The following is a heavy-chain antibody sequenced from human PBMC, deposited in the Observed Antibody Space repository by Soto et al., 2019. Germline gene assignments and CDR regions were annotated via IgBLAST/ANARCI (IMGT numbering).Heavy chain of an antibody. CDR3: ARAYSSSWEFDY. CDR2: ISYDGSNK. D-gene: IGHD6-13*01. V-gene: IGHV3-30-3*01. CDR1: GFTFSSYA. J-gene: IGHJ4*02. Sequence: QVQLVESGGGVVQPGRSLRLSCAASGFTFSSYAMHWVRQAPGKGLEWVAVISYDGSNKYYADSVKGRFTISRDNSKNTLYLQMNSLRAEDTAVYYCARAYSSSWEFDYWGQGTLVTVSS.